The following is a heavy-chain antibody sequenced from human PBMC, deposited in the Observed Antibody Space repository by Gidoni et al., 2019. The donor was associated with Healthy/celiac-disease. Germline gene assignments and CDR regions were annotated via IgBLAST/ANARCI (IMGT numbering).Heavy chain of an antibody. Sequence: ISSGGYYWSWIRQHPGKGLEWIGYIYYSGSTYYNPSLKSRVTISVDTSKNQFSLKLSSVTAADTAVYYCARETLQLLWFGELSSLGYYGMDVWGQGTTVTVSS. CDR3: ARETLQLLWFGELSSLGYYGMDV. D-gene: IGHD3-10*01. J-gene: IGHJ6*02. CDR2: IYYSGST. CDR1: ISSGGYY. V-gene: IGHV4-31*02.